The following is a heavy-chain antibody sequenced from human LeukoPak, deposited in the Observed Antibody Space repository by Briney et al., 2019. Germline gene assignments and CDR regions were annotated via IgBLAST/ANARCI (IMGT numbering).Heavy chain of an antibody. CDR1: GGSFSGYY. D-gene: IGHD4-17*01. Sequence: SETLSLTCAVYGGSFSGYYWSWIRQPPGKGLEWIGEINHSESTNYNPSLKSRVTISVDTSKNQFSLKLSSVTAADTAVYYCARKYGDYFDYWGQGTLVTVSS. CDR2: INHSEST. J-gene: IGHJ4*02. CDR3: ARKYGDYFDY. V-gene: IGHV4-34*01.